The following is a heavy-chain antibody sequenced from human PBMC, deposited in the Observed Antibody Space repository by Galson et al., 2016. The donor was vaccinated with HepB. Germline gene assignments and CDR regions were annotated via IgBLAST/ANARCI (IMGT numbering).Heavy chain of an antibody. V-gene: IGHV3-48*02. CDR1: GFTFSSYT. Sequence: SLRLSCAASGFTFSSYTMNWVRQAPGKGLEWVSSISSSSSSIYYADSVKGRFTISRDNAKNSLYLQMNSLRDEDTAVYYCATQYCSGGSCYSAAPGYWYFDLWGRGTLVTVSS. J-gene: IGHJ2*01. CDR3: ATQYCSGGSCYSAAPGYWYFDL. D-gene: IGHD2-15*01. CDR2: ISSSSSSI.